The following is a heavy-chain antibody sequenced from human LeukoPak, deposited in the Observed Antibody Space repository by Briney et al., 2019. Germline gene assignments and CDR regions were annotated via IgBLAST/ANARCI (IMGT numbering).Heavy chain of an antibody. D-gene: IGHD3-3*01. CDR2: ISGSGGST. Sequence: PGGSLRLSCSASGFTFSSYAMHWVRQAPGKGLEWVSAISGSGGSTYYADSVKGRFTISRDNSKNTLYLQMNSLRAEDTAVYYCAKVAADFWSGYWYYFDYWGQGTLVTVSS. V-gene: IGHV3-23*01. J-gene: IGHJ4*02. CDR3: AKVAADFWSGYWYYFDY. CDR1: GFTFSSYA.